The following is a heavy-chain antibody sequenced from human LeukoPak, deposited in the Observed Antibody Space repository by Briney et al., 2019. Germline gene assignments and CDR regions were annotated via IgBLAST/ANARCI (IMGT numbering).Heavy chain of an antibody. CDR1: GGSISSYY. J-gene: IGHJ4*02. V-gene: IGHV4-59*01. CDR2: IYYSGST. CDR3: ARVRGSTLAGTDYFDY. D-gene: IGHD6-13*01. Sequence: ASETLSLTCTVSGGSISSYYGSWTRQPPGKGLEWIGYIYYSGSTNYNPSLKSRVTISVDTSKNQFSLKLSSVTAADTAVYYCARVRGSTLAGTDYFDYWGQGTLVTVSS.